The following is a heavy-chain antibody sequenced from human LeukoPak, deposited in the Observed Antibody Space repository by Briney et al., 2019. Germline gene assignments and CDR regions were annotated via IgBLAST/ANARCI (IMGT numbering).Heavy chain of an antibody. CDR1: GSTFSSYA. D-gene: IGHD5-12*01. CDR3: AKDDVRGYDDNAFDI. CDR2: ISGSGGST. Sequence: GGSLRLSCAASGSTFSSYAMSWVRQAPGKGLEWVSAISGSGGSTYYADSVKGRFTIFRDNSKNTLYLQMNSLRAEDTAVYYCAKDDVRGYDDNAFDIWGQGTMVTVSS. V-gene: IGHV3-23*01. J-gene: IGHJ3*02.